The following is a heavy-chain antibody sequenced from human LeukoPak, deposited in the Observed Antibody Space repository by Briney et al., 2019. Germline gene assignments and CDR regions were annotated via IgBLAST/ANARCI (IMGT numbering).Heavy chain of an antibody. J-gene: IGHJ5*02. CDR1: GFTFSSYG. V-gene: IGHV3-30*02. CDR3: ARDLGSSSWYAGFDP. Sequence: GGSLRLSCAASGFTFSSYGMHWVRQAPGKGLEWVAFIRYDGSNKYYADSVKGRFTISRDNSKNTLYLQMNSLRAEDTAVYYCARDLGSSSWYAGFDPWGQGTLVTVSS. CDR2: IRYDGSNK. D-gene: IGHD6-13*01.